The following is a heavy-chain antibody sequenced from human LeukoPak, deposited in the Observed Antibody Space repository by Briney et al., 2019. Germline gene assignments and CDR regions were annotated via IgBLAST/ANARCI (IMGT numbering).Heavy chain of an antibody. CDR3: ARVDINIVRGCED. CDR2: ISYNGNT. CDR1: GGSFSSCGYY. V-gene: IGHV4-31*03. D-gene: IGHD3-10*01. Sequence: PSETLSLTCTLSGGSFSSCGYYWSWIRQHPGKGLEWIGYISYNGNTYYNPSLKTRLTISVDTSQNQFCLNVSSVTAADRAVYYWARVDINIVRGCEDRGQGTLVTVSS. J-gene: IGHJ4*02.